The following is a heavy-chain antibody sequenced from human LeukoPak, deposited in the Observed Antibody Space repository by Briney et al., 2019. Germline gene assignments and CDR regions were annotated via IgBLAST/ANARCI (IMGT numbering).Heavy chain of an antibody. CDR3: ARGTLDSSGYYYYFDY. CDR2: IYYSGST. CDR1: GGSISSGDYY. J-gene: IGHJ4*02. Sequence: SETLSLTCTVSGGSISSGDYYWSWIRQPPGKGLEWIGYIYYSGSTYYNPSLKSRVTISVDTSKNQFSLKLSSVTAADTAVYYCARGTLDSSGYYYYFDYWGQGTLVTVSS. V-gene: IGHV4-30-4*08. D-gene: IGHD3-22*01.